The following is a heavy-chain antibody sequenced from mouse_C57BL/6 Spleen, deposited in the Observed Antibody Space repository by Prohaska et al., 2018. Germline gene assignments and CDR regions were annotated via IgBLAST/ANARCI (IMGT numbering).Heavy chain of an antibody. CDR1: GYTFTDYE. Sequence: QVQLQQSGAELVRPGASVTLSCKASGYTFTDYEMHWVKQTPVHGLEWIGAIDPETGGTAYNQKFKGKAILTADKSSSTAYMELRSLTSEDSAVYYCTRRGPIYYGNYYFDYWGQGTTLTVSS. D-gene: IGHD2-1*01. CDR3: TRRGPIYYGNYYFDY. CDR2: IDPETGGT. V-gene: IGHV1-15*01. J-gene: IGHJ2*01.